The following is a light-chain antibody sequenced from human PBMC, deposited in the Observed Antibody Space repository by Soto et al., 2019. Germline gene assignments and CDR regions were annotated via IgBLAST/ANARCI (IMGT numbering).Light chain of an antibody. V-gene: IGKV1-27*01. J-gene: IGKJ4*01. CDR3: QKYDIAPRT. CDR2: AAS. Sequence: DFQMTQSPSSLSASVGDRVTITCRASQDISNYLAWYQQRPGKVPKLLIYAASTLQSGVPSRFSGSGSGTDFTLTISSLQPEDVATYYCQKYDIAPRTFGGGTKVEIK. CDR1: QDISNY.